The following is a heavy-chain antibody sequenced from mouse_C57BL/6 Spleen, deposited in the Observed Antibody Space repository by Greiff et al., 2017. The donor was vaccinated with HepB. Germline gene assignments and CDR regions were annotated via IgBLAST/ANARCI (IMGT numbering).Heavy chain of an antibody. V-gene: IGHV1-72*01. J-gene: IGHJ4*01. D-gene: IGHD2-4*01. CDR1: GYNFTSYW. CDR2: IDPNSGGT. CDR3: SREGLRQAMDY. Sequence: QVQLQQPGAELVKPGASVKLSCKASGYNFTSYWMHWVKQRPGRGLEWIGRIDPNSGGTKYNEKFKSKATLTVDKPSSTAYMQISSRTSDDSAVYYCSREGLRQAMDYWGQGTSVTVSS.